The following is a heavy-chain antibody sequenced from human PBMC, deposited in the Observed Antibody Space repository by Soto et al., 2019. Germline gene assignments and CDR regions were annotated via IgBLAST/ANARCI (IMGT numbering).Heavy chain of an antibody. D-gene: IGHD3-10*01. CDR2: ISYDGSNK. J-gene: IGHJ4*02. V-gene: IGHV3-30*18. CDR3: AKSYGSGSFSVSDY. Sequence: QVQLVESGGGVVQPGRSLRLPCAASGFTFSTYVMHWVRQAPGKGLEWVAAISYDGSNKYYADSVKDRFTISRDNSKNTLYLQMNSLRAEDTAVYYCAKSYGSGSFSVSDYWGQGTLVTVSS. CDR1: GFTFSTYV.